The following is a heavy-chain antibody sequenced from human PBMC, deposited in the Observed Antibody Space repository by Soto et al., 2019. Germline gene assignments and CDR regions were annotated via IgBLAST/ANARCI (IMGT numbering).Heavy chain of an antibody. Sequence: GGSLRLSCAASAVTCTCCSMHWVRQVPGKGLEWVAYIGSVSSTMYYADSVKGRFTVSRDNAENSLYLQMHSLTAEDTAVYYCANESLDYWGQGTQVTVSS. J-gene: IGHJ4*02. V-gene: IGHV3-48*01. CDR2: IGSVSSTM. CDR1: AVTCTCCS. CDR3: ANESLDY.